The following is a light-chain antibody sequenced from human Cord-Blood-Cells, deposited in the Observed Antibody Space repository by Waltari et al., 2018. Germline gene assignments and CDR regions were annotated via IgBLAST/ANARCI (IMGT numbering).Light chain of an antibody. CDR1: KLGDKY. CDR3: QAWDSSTAVYV. V-gene: IGLV3-1*01. CDR2: QDS. Sequence: SYELTQPPSVSVSPGQTASITCSGDKLGDKYACWYQQKPGQSPVLVIYQDSKRPSGIPERFSCSNSGNTATLTISGTQAMDEADYYCQAWDSSTAVYVFGTGTKVTVL. J-gene: IGLJ1*01.